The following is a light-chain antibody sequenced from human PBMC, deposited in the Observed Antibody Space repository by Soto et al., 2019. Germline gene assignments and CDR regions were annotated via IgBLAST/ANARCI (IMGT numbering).Light chain of an antibody. J-gene: IGLJ2*01. CDR2: EVS. CDR3: SSYAGSPVV. Sequence: QSALTQPSSASGSPGQSVTISCTGTSSDVGGYNYVSWYQQHPGKAPKLMIYEVSKRPSGVPDRFSGSKSGNTASLTVSGLQAEDEADYYCSSYAGSPVVFGGGTQLTVL. CDR1: SSDVGGYNY. V-gene: IGLV2-8*01.